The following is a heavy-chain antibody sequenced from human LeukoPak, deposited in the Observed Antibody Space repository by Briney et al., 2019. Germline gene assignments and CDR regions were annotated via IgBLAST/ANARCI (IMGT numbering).Heavy chain of an antibody. CDR1: GGTFSSYA. D-gene: IGHD2-2*01. CDR2: IIPIFGTA. J-gene: IGHJ3*02. CDR3: ARDDLDNYAWLPDAFDI. V-gene: IGHV1-69*05. Sequence: GASVKVSCKASGGTFSSYAISWVRQAPGQGLEWMGRIIPIFGTANYAQKFQGRVTITTDESTSTAYMELSSLRSEDTAVYYCARDDLDNYAWLPDAFDIWGQGTMVTVSS.